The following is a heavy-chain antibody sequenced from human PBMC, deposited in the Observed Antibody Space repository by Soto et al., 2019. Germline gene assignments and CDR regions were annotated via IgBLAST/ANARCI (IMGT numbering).Heavy chain of an antibody. Sequence: SETLSLTCTVYGGSFSGYSWSWIRQPPGKGLEWIGEINQSGNTNYNPSLKSRVTISVDTSKNQFSLKLSSVTAADTAVYYCARANRRDIVVVPAPYYYYYGMDVWGQGTTVTVSS. D-gene: IGHD2-2*01. CDR3: ARANRRDIVVVPAPYYYYYGMDV. CDR2: INQSGNT. CDR1: GGSFSGYS. J-gene: IGHJ6*02. V-gene: IGHV4-34*01.